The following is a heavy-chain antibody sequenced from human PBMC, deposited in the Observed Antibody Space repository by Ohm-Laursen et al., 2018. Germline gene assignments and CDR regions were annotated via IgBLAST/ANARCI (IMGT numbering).Heavy chain of an antibody. CDR1: GGSISSYY. J-gene: IGHJ6*02. V-gene: IGHV4-59*06. CDR2: IYHSGST. D-gene: IGHD6-6*01. Sequence: GTLSLTCTVSGGSISSYYWSWIRQPAGKGLEWIGYIYHSGSTYYNPSLKSRVTISVDTSKNQFSLKLSSVTAADTAVYYCARQISIAARTYYYYGMDVWGQGTTVTVSS. CDR3: ARQISIAARTYYYYGMDV.